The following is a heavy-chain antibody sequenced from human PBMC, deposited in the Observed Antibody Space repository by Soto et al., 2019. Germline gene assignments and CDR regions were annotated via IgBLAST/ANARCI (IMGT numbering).Heavy chain of an antibody. V-gene: IGHV3-48*02. J-gene: IGHJ4*02. CDR2: ISSSSSTI. D-gene: IGHD6-13*01. CDR1: GFTFSSYS. Sequence: GGSLRLSCAASGFTFSSYSMNWVRQAPGKGLEWVSYISSSSSTIYYADSVKGRFTISRDNAKNSLYLQMNSLRDEDTAVYYCAREYYSSSWYYFDYWGQGTLVTVSS. CDR3: AREYYSSSWYYFDY.